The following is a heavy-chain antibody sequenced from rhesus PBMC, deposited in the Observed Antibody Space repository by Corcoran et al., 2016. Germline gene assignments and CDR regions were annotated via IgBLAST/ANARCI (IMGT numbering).Heavy chain of an antibody. V-gene: IGHV4-169*01. J-gene: IGHJ4*01. CDR3: ATIYSSGWLYFDY. D-gene: IGHD6-31*01. Sequence: QLQLQESGPGLVKPSETLSVTCAVSGGSISSSYWSWIRQAPGKGLEWIGYIYGSGSSTNYNPSLKSRVTLSVDTSTNQLSLKLSSVTAADTAVYYCATIYSSGWLYFDYWGQGVLVTVSS. CDR2: IYGSGSST. CDR1: GGSISSSY.